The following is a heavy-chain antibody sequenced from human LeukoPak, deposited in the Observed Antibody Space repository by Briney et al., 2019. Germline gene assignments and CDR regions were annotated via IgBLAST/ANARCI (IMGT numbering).Heavy chain of an antibody. CDR2: IYYSGST. V-gene: IGHV4-39*07. CDR3: ARREVRGVIITDLLKEGHNWFDP. J-gene: IGHJ5*02. Sequence: SETLSLTCTVSGGSISSSSYYWGWIRQPPGKGLEWIGSIYYSGSTYYNPSLKSRVTISVDTSKNQFSLRLSSVTAADTAVYYCARREVRGVIITDLLKEGHNWFDPWGQGTLVTVSS. CDR1: GGSISSSSYY. D-gene: IGHD3-10*01.